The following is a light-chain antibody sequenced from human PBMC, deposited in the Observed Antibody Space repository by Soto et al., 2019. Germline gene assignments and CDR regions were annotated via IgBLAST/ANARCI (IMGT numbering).Light chain of an antibody. J-gene: IGLJ1*01. CDR1: SSDVGGYTY. Sequence: QSVLTQPPSASGSPGQSVTISCTGTSSDVGGYTYVSWYQQHPGKAPKLMISEVSKRPSGVPDRFSGSKSGNTASLTVSGLQAEDEADYYCSSYAGSHNLGHVFGTGTKVTV. CDR3: SSYAGSHNLGHV. CDR2: EVS. V-gene: IGLV2-8*01.